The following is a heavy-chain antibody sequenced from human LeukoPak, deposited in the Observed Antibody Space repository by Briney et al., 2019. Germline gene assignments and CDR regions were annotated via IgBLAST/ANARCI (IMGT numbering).Heavy chain of an antibody. CDR2: ISGSGGST. D-gene: IGHD3-22*01. J-gene: IGHJ4*02. CDR1: GFTFSSYS. V-gene: IGHV3-21*01. CDR3: ARMYYYDSSGSLFDY. Sequence: GGSLRLSCAASGFTFSSYSMNWVRQAPGKGLEWVSAISGSGGSTYYADSVKGRFTISRDNAKNSLYLQMNSLRAEDTAVYYCARMYYYDSSGSLFDYWGQGTLVTVSS.